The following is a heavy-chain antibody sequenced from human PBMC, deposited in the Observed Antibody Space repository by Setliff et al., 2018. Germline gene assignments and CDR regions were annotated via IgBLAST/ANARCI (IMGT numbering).Heavy chain of an antibody. CDR2: IKSATEDAAT. CDR3: ATGPRDNRNFLNWLGS. V-gene: IGHV3-15*01. J-gene: IGHJ5*01. CDR1: GITFKNAW. Sequence: GGSVRLSCAASGITFKNAWMTWVRQAPGKGLEWVGRIKSATEDAATDLAAAVKGRFTMSRDDSRNTVYLQMSSLKSEDTAIYYCATGPRDNRNFLNWLGSWGQGTLVTVSS. D-gene: IGHD3-9*01.